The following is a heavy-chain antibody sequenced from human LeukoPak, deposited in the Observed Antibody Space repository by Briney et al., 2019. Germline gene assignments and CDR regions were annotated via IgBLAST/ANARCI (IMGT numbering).Heavy chain of an antibody. CDR1: GFTFSDNY. V-gene: IGHV3-11*04. CDR3: ARVAEYSTAGMRY. Sequence: KSGGSLRLSCAASGFTFSDNYMSWIRQAPGKGLEWVSHISSRGDIIYYADSVKGRFTISRDNAKNTLYLQMNSLRAEDTALYYCARVAEYSTAGMRYWGQGTLVTVSS. D-gene: IGHD6-6*01. J-gene: IGHJ4*02. CDR2: ISSRGDII.